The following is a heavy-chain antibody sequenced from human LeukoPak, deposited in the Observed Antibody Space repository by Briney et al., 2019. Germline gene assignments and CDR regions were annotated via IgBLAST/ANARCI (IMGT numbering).Heavy chain of an antibody. CDR3: ARDGAETVAGRYYYYYMDV. Sequence: EASVKVSCKASGYTFTSYGISWVRQAPGQGLEWMGWINPNSGGTNYAQKFQGRVTMTRDTSISTAYMELSRLRSDDTAVYYCARDGAETVAGRYYYYYMDVWGKGTTVTVSS. CDR1: GYTFTSYG. CDR2: INPNSGGT. J-gene: IGHJ6*03. V-gene: IGHV1-2*02. D-gene: IGHD6-19*01.